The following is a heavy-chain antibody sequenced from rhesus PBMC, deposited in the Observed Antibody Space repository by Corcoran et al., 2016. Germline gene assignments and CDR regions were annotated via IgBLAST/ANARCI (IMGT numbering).Heavy chain of an antibody. J-gene: IGHJ4*01. D-gene: IGHD3-34*01. V-gene: IGHV2-174*01. CDR3: ARGAILAGVFIIGLVY. CDR2: IYWDDDQ. CDR1: GFSLTTSGKG. Sequence: QVTLKESGPALVKPTQTLTLTCTFSGFSLTTSGKGVGWNRQPPGKALEWLALIYWDDDQGYSTSRKSTLTVSKDTSKHQVVLTMTNLDPVDTATCYCARGAILAGVFIIGLVYWGQGVLVTVSS.